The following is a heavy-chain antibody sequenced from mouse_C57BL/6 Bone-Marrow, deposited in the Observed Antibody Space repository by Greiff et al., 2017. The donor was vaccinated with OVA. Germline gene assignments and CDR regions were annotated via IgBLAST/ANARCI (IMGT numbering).Heavy chain of an antibody. J-gene: IGHJ4*01. V-gene: IGHV5-17*01. Sequence: EVKVVESGGGLVKPGGSLKLSCAASGFTFSDYGMHWVRQAPEKGLEGVAYISSGSSTIYYADTVKGRFTISRDNAKNTLFLQMTSLRSEDTAMYYCAPRDSYYYAMDYWGQGTSVTVSS. CDR3: APRDSYYYAMDY. D-gene: IGHD3-3*01. CDR1: GFTFSDYG. CDR2: ISSGSSTI.